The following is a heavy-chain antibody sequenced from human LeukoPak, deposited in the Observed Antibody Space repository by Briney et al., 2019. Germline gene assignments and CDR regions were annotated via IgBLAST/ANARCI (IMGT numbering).Heavy chain of an antibody. CDR2: IYYSGST. Sequence: SETLSLTCTVSGGSISSYYWSWIRQPPGKGLEWIGYIYYSGSTNYNPSLKSRVTISVDTSKNQFSLKLSSVTAADTAVYYCARNVQLESGVFDYWGQGTLVTVSS. CDR3: ARNVQLESGVFDY. CDR1: GGSISSYY. V-gene: IGHV4-59*01. D-gene: IGHD1-1*01. J-gene: IGHJ4*02.